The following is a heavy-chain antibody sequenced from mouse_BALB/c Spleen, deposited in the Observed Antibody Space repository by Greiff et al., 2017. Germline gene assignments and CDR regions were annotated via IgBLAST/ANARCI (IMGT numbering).Heavy chain of an antibody. CDR1: GYTFTSYT. Sequence: QVQLQQSAAELARPGASVKMSCKASGYTFTSYTMHWVKQRPGQGLEWIGYINPSSGYTEYNQKFKDKTTLTADTSSNTAYLQLSSLTSEDTAVYYCARLFHYAMDYWGQGTSVTVSS. V-gene: IGHV1-4*02. CDR3: ARLFHYAMDY. CDR2: INPSSGYT. J-gene: IGHJ4*01.